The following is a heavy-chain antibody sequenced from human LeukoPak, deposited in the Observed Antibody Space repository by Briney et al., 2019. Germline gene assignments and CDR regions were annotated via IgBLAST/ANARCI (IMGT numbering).Heavy chain of an antibody. CDR3: AREGSSSWYVSIHGWFDP. J-gene: IGHJ5*02. CDR2: INPSDGST. CDR1: GYTFTSYY. D-gene: IGHD6-13*01. Sequence: ASVKVSCKASGYTFTSYYMHWVRQAPGQGLEWMGIINPSDGSTSYAQKFQGRVTMTRDTSTSTVYMELSSLRSEDTAVYYCAREGSSSWYVSIHGWFDPWGQGTLVTVSS. V-gene: IGHV1-46*01.